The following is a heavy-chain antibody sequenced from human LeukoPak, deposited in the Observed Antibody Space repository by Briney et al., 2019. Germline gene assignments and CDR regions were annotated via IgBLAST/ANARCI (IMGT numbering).Heavy chain of an antibody. Sequence: AETLSLTCTVSGGSNSSSSYYWRWIRQLPAKGLEWIGSIYYSGSTYYNPSLKSRVTISVDTSKNQFSLKLSSVTAAGTAVYYCARLLLRYFDWSSLWGQGTLVTVSS. CDR2: IYYSGST. CDR1: GGSNSSSSYY. D-gene: IGHD3-9*01. V-gene: IGHV4-39*01. J-gene: IGHJ4*02. CDR3: ARLLLRYFDWSSL.